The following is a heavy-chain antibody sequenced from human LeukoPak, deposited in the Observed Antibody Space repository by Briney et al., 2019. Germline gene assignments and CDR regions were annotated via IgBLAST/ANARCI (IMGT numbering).Heavy chain of an antibody. D-gene: IGHD2-15*01. J-gene: IGHJ4*02. CDR1: GGSFSGYY. CDR3: ARLVCSGGSCSIDY. Sequence: SETLSLTCAVYGGSFSGYYWSWLRQPPGKGLEWIGEINHSGSTNYNPSLKSRVTISVDTSKNQFSLKLSSVTAADTAVYFCARLVCSGGSCSIDYWGQGTLVTVSS. V-gene: IGHV4-34*01. CDR2: INHSGST.